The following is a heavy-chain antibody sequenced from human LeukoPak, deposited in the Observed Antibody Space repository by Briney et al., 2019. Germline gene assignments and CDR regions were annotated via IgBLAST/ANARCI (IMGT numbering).Heavy chain of an antibody. V-gene: IGHV4-34*01. D-gene: IGHD2-2*01. Sequence: SETLSLTCSVYGGSFSGYYWCWILQPPGKGLEWIGEINHSGNTNYNPSLKSRVTISVDKSKNQFSLNLRPVTAADTAVDYWARGGPVYCKSTSCARLDYWGLGNLVTGSS. J-gene: IGHJ4*02. CDR3: ARGGPVYCKSTSCARLDY. CDR1: GGSFSGYY. CDR2: INHSGNT.